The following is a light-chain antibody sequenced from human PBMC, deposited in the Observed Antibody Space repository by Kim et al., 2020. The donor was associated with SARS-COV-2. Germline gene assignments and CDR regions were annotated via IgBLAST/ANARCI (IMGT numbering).Light chain of an antibody. V-gene: IGLV3-21*04. CDR2: YDS. CDR3: QVWDSSSDRPV. CDR1: NIGSKS. J-gene: IGLJ3*02. Sequence: SYELTQPLSVSVAPGKTARITCGGNNIGSKSVHLYQQKPGQAPVLVIYYDSDRPSGIPERFSGSNSGNTATLTISRVEAGDEADYYCQVWDSSSDRPVFGGGTQLTVL.